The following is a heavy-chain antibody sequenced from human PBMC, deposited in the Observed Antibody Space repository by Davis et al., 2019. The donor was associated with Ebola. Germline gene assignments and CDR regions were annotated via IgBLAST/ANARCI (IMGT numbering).Heavy chain of an antibody. V-gene: IGHV1-69*05. D-gene: IGHD3-10*01. CDR3: ASFPLMVQGVWGNWFDP. J-gene: IGHJ5*02. CDR2: IIPIFGTA. Sequence: AASVKVSCKASGGTFSSYAISWVRQAPGQGLEWMGGIIPIFGTANYAQKLQGRVTMTTDTSTSTAYMELRSLRSDDTAVYYCASFPLMVQGVWGNWFDPWGQGTLVTVSS. CDR1: GGTFSSYA.